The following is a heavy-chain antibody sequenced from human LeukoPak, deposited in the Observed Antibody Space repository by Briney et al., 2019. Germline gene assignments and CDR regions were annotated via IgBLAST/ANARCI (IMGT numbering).Heavy chain of an antibody. J-gene: IGHJ4*02. Sequence: GGSLRLSCAASGFTFSSYEMNWVRQAPGKGLEGVSYISSSGSTIYYADSVKGRFTISRDNAKNSLYLQMNSLRAEDTAVYYCASGTYYDFWSDLTPHFDYWGQGTLVTVSS. CDR2: ISSSGSTI. D-gene: IGHD3-3*01. CDR1: GFTFSSYE. V-gene: IGHV3-48*03. CDR3: ASGTYYDFWSDLTPHFDY.